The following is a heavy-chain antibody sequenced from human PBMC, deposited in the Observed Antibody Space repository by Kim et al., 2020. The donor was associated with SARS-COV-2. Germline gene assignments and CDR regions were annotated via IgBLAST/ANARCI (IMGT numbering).Heavy chain of an antibody. CDR2: ISSSSSYT. CDR1: GFTFSDYY. V-gene: IGHV3-11*03. D-gene: IGHD5-18*01. CDR3: ARSVTAMDDY. Sequence: GGSLRLSCAASGFTFSDYYMSWIRQAPGKGLEWVSYISSSSSYTNYADSVKGRFTISRDNAKNSLYLQMNSLRAEDTAVYYCARSVTAMDDYWAQGTLVTVSS. J-gene: IGHJ4*02.